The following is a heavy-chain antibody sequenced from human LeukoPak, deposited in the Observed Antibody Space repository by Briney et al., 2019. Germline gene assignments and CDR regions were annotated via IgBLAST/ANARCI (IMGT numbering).Heavy chain of an antibody. CDR3: AKDGTSGSYSLDY. CDR2: ISYDGSNK. D-gene: IGHD1-26*01. Sequence: PGGSLRLSCAASGXTFSSYGMHWVRQAPGKGLEWVAVISYDGSNKYYADSVKGRFTISRDNSKNTLYLQMNSLRAEDTAVYYCAKDGTSGSYSLDYWGQGTLVTVSS. J-gene: IGHJ4*02. CDR1: GXTFSSYG. V-gene: IGHV3-30*18.